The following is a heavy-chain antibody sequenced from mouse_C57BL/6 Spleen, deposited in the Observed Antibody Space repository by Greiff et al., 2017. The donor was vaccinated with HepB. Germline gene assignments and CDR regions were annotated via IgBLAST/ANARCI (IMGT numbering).Heavy chain of an antibody. Sequence: EVQGVESGGGLVQPGGSLSLSCAASGFTFTDYYMSWVRQPPGKALEWLGFIRNKANGYTTEYSASVKGRFTISRDNSQSILYLPMNARRAEDSATYYCASRHNGSSWYFDVWGTGTTVTVSS. D-gene: IGHD1-1*01. CDR1: GFTFTDYY. CDR2: IRNKANGYTT. J-gene: IGHJ1*03. V-gene: IGHV7-3*01. CDR3: ASRHNGSSWYFDV.